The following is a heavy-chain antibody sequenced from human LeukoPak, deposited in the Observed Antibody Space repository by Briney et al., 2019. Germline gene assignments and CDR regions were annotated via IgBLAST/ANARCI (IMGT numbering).Heavy chain of an antibody. D-gene: IGHD6-13*01. V-gene: IGHV3-30*18. J-gene: IGHJ6*02. CDR1: GFTFSSYG. Sequence: GGSLRLSCAASGFTFSSYGMHWVRQAPGKGLEWVAVISYDGSNKYYADSVKGRFTISRDNSKNTLYLQMNSLRAEDTAVYYCAKDSQRESSWLSLYYHYGMDVWGQGTTVTVSS. CDR2: ISYDGSNK. CDR3: AKDSQRESSWLSLYYHYGMDV.